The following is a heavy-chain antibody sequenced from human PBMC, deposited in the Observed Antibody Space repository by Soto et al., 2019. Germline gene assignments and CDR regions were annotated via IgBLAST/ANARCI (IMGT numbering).Heavy chain of an antibody. D-gene: IGHD2-2*01. V-gene: IGHV3-30-3*01. CDR2: ISYDGSNK. J-gene: IGHJ4*02. CDR1: GFNFGTFV. Sequence: GGSLRLSCAASGFNFGTFVMHWVRQAPGKGLEWVALISYDGSNKYYADSVKGRFTISRDNSKNTLHLQMNSLRPEDTAVYYCASGFVVVPATVQYWGPGTLVTVSS. CDR3: ASGFVVVPATVQY.